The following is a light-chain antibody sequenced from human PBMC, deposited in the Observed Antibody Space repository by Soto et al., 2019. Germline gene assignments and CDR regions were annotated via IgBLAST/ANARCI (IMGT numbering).Light chain of an antibody. CDR1: QSISSY. V-gene: IGKV3-11*01. J-gene: IGKJ2*02. CDR3: LQRSDWPRT. Sequence: EIVLTQSLATLSLSPGERATLSCRASQSISSYLAWYQQKPGQAPRLLIYDASNRATGIPARFSGSGSGTDLTLAISSLQPEDFAVYYWLQRSDWPRTFGQGTKLEI. CDR2: DAS.